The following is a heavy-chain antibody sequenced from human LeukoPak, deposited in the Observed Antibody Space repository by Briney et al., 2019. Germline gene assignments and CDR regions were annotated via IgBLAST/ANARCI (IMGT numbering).Heavy chain of an antibody. Sequence: PKASVKVSCKASGGTFSSYAISWVRQAPGQGLEWMGGIIPIFGTANYAQKFQGRVTITADESTSTAYMELRSLRSDDTAVYYCARDPPIFGVVAKLDYWGQGTLVTVSS. CDR3: ARDPPIFGVVAKLDY. CDR1: GGTFSSYA. J-gene: IGHJ4*02. V-gene: IGHV1-69*13. CDR2: IIPIFGTA. D-gene: IGHD3-3*01.